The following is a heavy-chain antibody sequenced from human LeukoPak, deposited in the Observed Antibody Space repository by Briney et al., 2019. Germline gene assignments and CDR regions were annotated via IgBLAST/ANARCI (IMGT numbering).Heavy chain of an antibody. CDR1: GGTFRNYA. V-gene: IGHV1-69*13. Sequence: SVKVSCKASGGTFRNYAISWVRQAPGQGLEWMGGIIPIFGTTNYAQKFQGRVTITADESTSTAYMELSSLRSEDTAVYYCARDYYGSGSYSDYWGQGTLVTVPS. CDR2: IIPIFGTT. J-gene: IGHJ4*02. CDR3: ARDYYGSGSYSDY. D-gene: IGHD3-10*01.